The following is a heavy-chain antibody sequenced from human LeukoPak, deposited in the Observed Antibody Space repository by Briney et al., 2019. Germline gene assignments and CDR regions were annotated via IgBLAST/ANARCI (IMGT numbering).Heavy chain of an antibody. J-gene: IGHJ4*02. CDR1: GFTFDDYA. CDR2: ISWNSGSI. CDR3: AKGTMVRGVIILCYFDY. D-gene: IGHD3-10*01. V-gene: IGHV3-9*01. Sequence: GGSLRLSCAASGFTFDDYAMHWVRQAPGKGLEWVSGISWNSGSIGYADSVKGRFTISRDNAKNSLYLQMNSLRAEDTALYYCAKGTMVRGVIILCYFDYWGQGTLVTVSS.